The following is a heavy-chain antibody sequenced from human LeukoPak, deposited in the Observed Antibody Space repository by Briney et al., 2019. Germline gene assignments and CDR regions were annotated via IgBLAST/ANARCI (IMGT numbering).Heavy chain of an antibody. CDR2: ISGSGGTT. CDR1: GFTFSKYG. J-gene: IGHJ4*02. Sequence: HPGGSLRLSCAASGFTFSKYGMSWVRQAPGKGLEWVSVISGSGGTTYYADSVKGRFTISRDNSKNTLYLQMNSLRAEDTAVYYCGKDRRPGIAVAGTTDYWGQGTLVTVSS. V-gene: IGHV3-23*01. CDR3: GKDRRPGIAVAGTTDY. D-gene: IGHD6-19*01.